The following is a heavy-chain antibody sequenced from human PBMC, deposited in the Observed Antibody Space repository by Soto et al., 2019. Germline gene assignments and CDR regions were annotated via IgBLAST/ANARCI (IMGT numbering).Heavy chain of an antibody. D-gene: IGHD2-21*01. CDR2: VYYTGSI. Sequence: QVQLLESGPGLVKPSGTLSLTCVVSGGSVTSKNWWWSWVRLSPGERPEWIGQVYYTGSIKYNPSLLSRATISLDKSKNLLSLNLTSVTAADTALYYCSKLTGIKMPYSPSTYHFAMDVWGQGTTVIVSS. J-gene: IGHJ6*02. CDR3: SKLTGIKMPYSPSTYHFAMDV. V-gene: IGHV4-4*02. CDR1: GGSVTSKNW.